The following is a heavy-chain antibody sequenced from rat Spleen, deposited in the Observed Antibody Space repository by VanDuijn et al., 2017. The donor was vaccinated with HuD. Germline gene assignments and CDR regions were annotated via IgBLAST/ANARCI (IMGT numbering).Heavy chain of an antibody. V-gene: IGHV5-27*01. Sequence: EVQLMESGGGLVQPGRSLKLSCAASGFTFSNYYMAWVRQAPTKGLEWVAYITTGGGTSFYRDSVKGRFTISRDNAKSTLYLQMVSLRSEDTATYYCTTGTIAAPYWYFDFWGPGTMVTVSS. CDR1: GFTFSNYY. CDR3: TTGTIAAPYWYFDF. J-gene: IGHJ1*01. D-gene: IGHD1-2*01. CDR2: ITTGGGTS.